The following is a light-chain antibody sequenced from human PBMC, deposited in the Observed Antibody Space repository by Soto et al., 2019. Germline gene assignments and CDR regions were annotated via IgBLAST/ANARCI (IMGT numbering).Light chain of an antibody. CDR2: GNS. Sequence: QTVVTQPPSVSGAPGQRVTISCAGSTSNIGAGYDAHWYQQLPGTAPKLLMYGNSNRPSGVPDRFSGSKSGTSASLAITGLQAEDEADYYCQSYDTSLSGSRVFGGGTKVTVL. CDR1: TSNIGAGYD. V-gene: IGLV1-40*01. CDR3: QSYDTSLSGSRV. J-gene: IGLJ3*02.